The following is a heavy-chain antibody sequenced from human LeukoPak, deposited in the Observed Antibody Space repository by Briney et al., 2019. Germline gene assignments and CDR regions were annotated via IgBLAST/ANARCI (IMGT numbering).Heavy chain of an antibody. CDR2: IDGGGNA. CDR3: AEVPTRVIGAFDI. D-gene: IGHD3-16*02. V-gene: IGHV3-66*01. J-gene: IGHJ3*02. Sequence: GGSLRLSCAASGFTVSSNHVTWVRQAPGKGLECVSVIDGGGNAHYADSVKGRFTISRDSSKNTLYLQMNSLRVEDTAVYYCAEVPTRVIGAFDIWGQGTMVTVSS. CDR1: GFTVSSNH.